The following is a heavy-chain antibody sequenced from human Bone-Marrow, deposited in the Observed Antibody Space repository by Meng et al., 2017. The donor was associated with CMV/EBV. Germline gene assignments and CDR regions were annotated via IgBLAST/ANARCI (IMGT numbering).Heavy chain of an antibody. CDR1: GGSFSGYY. D-gene: IGHD4-11*01. J-gene: IGHJ6*02. CDR3: ARVGRLTTLNYYYGMDV. CDR2: INHSGST. Sequence: SETLSLTCAVYGGSFSGYYWSWIRQPLGKGLEWIGEINHSGSTNYNPSLKSRVTISVDTSKNQFSLKLSSVTAADTAVYYCARVGRLTTLNYYYGMDVRGQGTTVTVSS. V-gene: IGHV4-34*01.